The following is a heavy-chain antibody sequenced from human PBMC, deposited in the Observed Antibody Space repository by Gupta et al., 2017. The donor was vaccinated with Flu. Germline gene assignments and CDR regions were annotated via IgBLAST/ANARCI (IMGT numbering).Heavy chain of an antibody. CDR2: ISGSSSDT. Sequence: QVQLVESGGGLVKPGGSLRLSCAASGFSFSDYQMSWIRQAPGKGLEWVSYISGSSSDTNYADSVKGRFTISRDNAKNSLLLQMNSLIADDTAVYYCARDIRVIGSFYYFDYWGQGTLVTVS. CDR3: ARDIRVIGSFYYFDY. V-gene: IGHV3-11*05. J-gene: IGHJ4*02. D-gene: IGHD1-26*01. CDR1: GFSFSDYQ.